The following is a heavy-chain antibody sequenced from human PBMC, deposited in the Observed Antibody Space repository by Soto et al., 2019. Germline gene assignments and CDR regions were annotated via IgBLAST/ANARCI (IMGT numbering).Heavy chain of an antibody. CDR2: IWYDGSNK. CDR3: ASSIN. CDR1: GFPFSSYG. V-gene: IGHV3-33*03. Sequence: HPGGSLRLSCAASGFPFSSYGMHWVRQAPGKGLDWVGVIWYDGSNKDYAESVKGRFTISRDNSKNILYLQMNSLRADDTAVYYCASSINWGQGTLVTVSS. J-gene: IGHJ4*02.